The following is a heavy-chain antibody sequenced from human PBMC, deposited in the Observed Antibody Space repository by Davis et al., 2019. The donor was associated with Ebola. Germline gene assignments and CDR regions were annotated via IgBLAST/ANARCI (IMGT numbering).Heavy chain of an antibody. CDR1: GGSISDNSYY. CDR2: MNYRGIS. CDR3: ARGQGYYYYYGMDV. Sequence: SETLSLTCTVSGGSISDNSYYWGWIRQPPGKGLEWIGSMNYRGISYYNPSLKSRLTMSVDTSKNRFALKLSSVTAADTAVYYCARGQGYYYYYGMDVWGQGTTVTVSS. J-gene: IGHJ6*02. V-gene: IGHV4-39*02.